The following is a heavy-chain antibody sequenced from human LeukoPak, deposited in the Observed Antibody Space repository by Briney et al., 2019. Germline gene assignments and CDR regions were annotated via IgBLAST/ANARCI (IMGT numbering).Heavy chain of an antibody. J-gene: IGHJ4*02. D-gene: IGHD5-12*01. V-gene: IGHV4-31*03. CDR2: IYDSGNA. CDR3: AAGELGTKVDY. Sequence: PSETLSLTCTVSGGSVRSGGYCLNWIRQHPVEGLEWIGFIYDSGNAYYNPSYNPSLKSRVTISVDTSENQFSLKLTSVTAADRAVYYCAAGELGTKVDYWGQGTLVTVSS. CDR1: GGSVRSGGYC.